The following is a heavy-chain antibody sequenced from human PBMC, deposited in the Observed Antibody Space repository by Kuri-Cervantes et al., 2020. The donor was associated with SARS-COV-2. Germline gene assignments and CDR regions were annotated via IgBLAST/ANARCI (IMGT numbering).Heavy chain of an antibody. V-gene: IGHV3-23*01. CDR1: GFTFSSYA. Sequence: GESLKISCAASGFTFSSYAMSWGRQAPGKGLEWVSAISGSGGTTYYADSVKGRFTISRDNSKNTLYLQMNSLRAEDTAVYYCAKGGLRFLEWLPDYYYYGMDVWGQGTTVTVSS. D-gene: IGHD3-3*01. J-gene: IGHJ6*02. CDR2: ISGSGGTT. CDR3: AKGGLRFLEWLPDYYYYGMDV.